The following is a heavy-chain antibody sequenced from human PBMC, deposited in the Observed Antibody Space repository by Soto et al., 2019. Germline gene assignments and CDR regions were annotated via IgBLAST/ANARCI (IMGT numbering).Heavy chain of an antibody. D-gene: IGHD2-2*03. CDR1: GGTFSSYA. CDR2: IIPIFGTA. J-gene: IGHJ5*01. CDR3: ARDGYCSRTSGYRRWRNCFDS. Sequence: SVKVSCKASGGTFSSYAISWVRQAPGQGLEWMGGIIPIFGTANYAQKFQGRVTITADESTSTAYMELSSLRSEDTAVYYCARDGYCSRTSGYRRWRNCFDSPGKGTPVT. V-gene: IGHV1-69*13.